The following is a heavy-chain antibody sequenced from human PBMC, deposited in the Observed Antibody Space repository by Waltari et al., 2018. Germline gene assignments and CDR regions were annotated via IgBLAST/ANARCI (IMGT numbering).Heavy chain of an antibody. CDR1: GYTFTSYD. Sequence: QVQLVQSGAEVKKPGASVKVSCKASGYTFTSYDINWVRQATGQGLEWMGWMNPHEGNTGYAQKLQGRFTMNRNTSISTAYMERSSLRSEDTAVYYCARRIAVAGRPSYYYYYMDVWGKGTTVTVSS. CDR3: ARRIAVAGRPSYYYYYMDV. V-gene: IGHV1-8*01. CDR2: MNPHEGNT. D-gene: IGHD6-19*01. J-gene: IGHJ6*03.